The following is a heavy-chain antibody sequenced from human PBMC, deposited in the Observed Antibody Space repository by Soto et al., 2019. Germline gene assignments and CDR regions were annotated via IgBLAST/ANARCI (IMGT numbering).Heavy chain of an antibody. CDR2: IIPILGTA. CDR1: GGTFSSYA. Sequence: QVQLVQSGAEVKKPGSSVKVSCKASGGTFSSYAISWVRQAPGQGLEWMGGIIPILGTANYAQKFQGRVTITADESTSTAYMELSSLRSEDTAVYYCATYSSSWYDSGWYVDYWGQGTLVTVSS. J-gene: IGHJ4*02. CDR3: ATYSSSWYDSGWYVDY. D-gene: IGHD6-13*01. V-gene: IGHV1-69*01.